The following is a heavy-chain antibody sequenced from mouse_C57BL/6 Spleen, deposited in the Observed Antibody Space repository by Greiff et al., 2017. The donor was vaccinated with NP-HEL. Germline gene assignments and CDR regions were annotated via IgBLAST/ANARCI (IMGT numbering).Heavy chain of an antibody. V-gene: IGHV1-15*01. CDR2: FDPETGGT. Sequence: QVQLQQSGAELVRPGASVTLSCKASGYTFTDYEIHWVKQTPLPGLEWIGAFDPETGGTAYNQKFKGKAILTADKSSSTAYMELRSLTSEDSAVYYCTRGAMDYWGQGTSVTVSS. CDR3: TRGAMDY. CDR1: GYTFTDYE. J-gene: IGHJ4*01.